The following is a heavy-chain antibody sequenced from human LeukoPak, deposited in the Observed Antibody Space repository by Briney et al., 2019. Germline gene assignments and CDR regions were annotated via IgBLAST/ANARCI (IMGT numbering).Heavy chain of an antibody. Sequence: SVKVSCKASGGTFSSYAISWVRQAPGQGLEWMGGIIPIFGTANYAQKFQGRVTITADKSTSTAYMELSSLRSDDTAVYYCARDGAGSGSYIVFDYWGQGTLVTVSS. D-gene: IGHD3-10*01. V-gene: IGHV1-69*06. CDR3: ARDGAGSGSYIVFDY. CDR1: GGTFSSYA. J-gene: IGHJ4*02. CDR2: IIPIFGTA.